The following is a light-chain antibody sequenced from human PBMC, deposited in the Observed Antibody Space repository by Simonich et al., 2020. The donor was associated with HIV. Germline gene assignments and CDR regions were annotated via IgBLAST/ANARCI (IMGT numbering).Light chain of an antibody. CDR2: GAS. CDR1: QSVSSN. Sequence: EIVMTQSPATLSVSPGKRATLSCRASQSVSSNFAWYQQKPGQAPRLLSYGASTRATGIPARFSGSGSGTEFTLTISSLQSEDFAVYYCQQYNNWPLTFGQGTRLEIK. V-gene: IGKV3-15*01. CDR3: QQYNNWPLT. J-gene: IGKJ5*01.